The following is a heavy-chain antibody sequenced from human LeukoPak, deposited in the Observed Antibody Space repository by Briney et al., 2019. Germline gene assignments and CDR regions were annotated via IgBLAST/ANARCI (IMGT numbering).Heavy chain of an antibody. J-gene: IGHJ4*02. CDR1: GFTFSGYS. V-gene: IGHV3-48*04. CDR3: TRGQLTDPRIDY. Sequence: GGSLRLSCAASGFTFSGYSMNWVRQAPGKGLEWVSHISSGSSVIDYADSVKGRFIISRDNAKNSLYLQMNNLRAEDTAVYYCTRGQLTDPRIDYCGQGPLVPVSS. CDR2: ISSGSSVI. D-gene: IGHD1-1*01.